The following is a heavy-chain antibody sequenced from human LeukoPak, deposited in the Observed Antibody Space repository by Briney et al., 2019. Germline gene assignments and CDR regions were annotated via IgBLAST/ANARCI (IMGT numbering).Heavy chain of an antibody. D-gene: IGHD5-18*01. V-gene: IGHV1-46*01. Sequence: ASVKVSCEASGYTFTSYYMHWVRQAPGQGLEWMGIINPSGGSTSYAQKFQGRVTMTRDTSTSTVYMELSSLRSEDTAVYYCARLVLDDTAMATGWFDPWGQGTLVTVSS. CDR1: GYTFTSYY. J-gene: IGHJ5*02. CDR3: ARLVLDDTAMATGWFDP. CDR2: INPSGGST.